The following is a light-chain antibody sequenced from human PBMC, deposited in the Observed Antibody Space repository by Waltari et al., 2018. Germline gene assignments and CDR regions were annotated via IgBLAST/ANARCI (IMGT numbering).Light chain of an antibody. J-gene: IGLJ1*01. V-gene: IGLV3-21*04. CDR1: NIGTYS. Sequence: SYVVTQPPSASAVPGETATITGGGNNIGTYSVHWYQQKAGQAPVLGIFYVRDRPSWIPDRFSGSNSGNTATLTISRVEAGDEARYYCHVWHPHVDPGVFGTGTEVTVL. CDR2: YVR. CDR3: HVWHPHVDPGV.